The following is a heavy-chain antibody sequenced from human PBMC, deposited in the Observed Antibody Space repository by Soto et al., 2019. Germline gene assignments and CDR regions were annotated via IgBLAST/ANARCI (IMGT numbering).Heavy chain of an antibody. V-gene: IGHV3-23*01. D-gene: IGHD6-19*01. CDR1: GFTFDNFA. J-gene: IGHJ4*02. CDR3: AKDATRTDGWYYFDY. Sequence: GGSLRLSCTTSGFTFDNFAMSWVRQAPGRGLEWVSAISGGGGGKYYADSVKGRFIIARDNSKNTVYLEVNGLRTEDTAVYYCAKDATRTDGWYYFDYWGQGALVTVSS. CDR2: ISGGGGGK.